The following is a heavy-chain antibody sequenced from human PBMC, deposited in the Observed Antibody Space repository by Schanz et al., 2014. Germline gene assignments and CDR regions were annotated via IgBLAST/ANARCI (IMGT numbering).Heavy chain of an antibody. J-gene: IGHJ4*02. D-gene: IGHD2-2*01. CDR1: GFTFSNHG. CDR2: ISYDGSHK. V-gene: IGHV3-30*19. Sequence: VQLVESGGGVVQPGRSLRLSCAASGFTFSNHGMHWVRQSPGKGLEWVAVISYDGSHKDYADSVKGRFTISRDNAKNSLFLQMNSLSAEDTAVYYCAKVAPAATYLDSWGLGTLVTVSS. CDR3: AKVAPAATYLDS.